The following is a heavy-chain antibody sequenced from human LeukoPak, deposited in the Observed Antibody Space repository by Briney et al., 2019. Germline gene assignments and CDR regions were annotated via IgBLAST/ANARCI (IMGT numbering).Heavy chain of an antibody. V-gene: IGHV3-7*01. D-gene: IGHD3-10*01. Sequence: GGSLRLSCAGSGFTFSSYWMNWVRQAPGKGLEWVANIKQDGSEKYYVDSVKGRFTISRDNAKNSLYLQANSLRAEDTAVYYCARAFYYSKYFDYWGQGTLVTVSS. CDR1: GFTFSSYW. CDR2: IKQDGSEK. J-gene: IGHJ4*02. CDR3: ARAFYYSKYFDY.